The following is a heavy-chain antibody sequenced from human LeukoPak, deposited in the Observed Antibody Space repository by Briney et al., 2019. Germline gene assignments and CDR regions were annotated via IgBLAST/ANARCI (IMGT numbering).Heavy chain of an antibody. Sequence: PSETLSLTCTVSGGSISSGGYYWSWIRQHPGKGLEWIGYIYYSGSTYYNPSLKSRVTISVDTSKNQFSLKLSSVTAADTAVYYCARGSLERHAFDIWGQGTMVTVSS. CDR1: GGSISSGGYY. CDR2: IYYSGST. V-gene: IGHV4-31*03. CDR3: ARGSLERHAFDI. D-gene: IGHD1-1*01. J-gene: IGHJ3*02.